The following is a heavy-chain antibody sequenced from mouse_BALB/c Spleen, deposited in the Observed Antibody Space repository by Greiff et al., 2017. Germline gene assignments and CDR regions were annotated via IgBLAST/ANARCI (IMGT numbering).Heavy chain of an antibody. CDR2: ISYSGST. D-gene: IGHD2-3*01. J-gene: IGHJ3*01. CDR3: ARSFYDAAWFAY. CDR1: GYSITSDYA. V-gene: IGHV3-2*02. Sequence: VQLQESGPGLVKPSQSLSLTCTVTGYSITSDYAWNWIRQFPGNKLEWMGYISYSGSTSYNPSLKSRISITRDTSKNQFFLQLNSVTTEDTATYYCARSFYDAAWFAYWGQGTLVTVSA.